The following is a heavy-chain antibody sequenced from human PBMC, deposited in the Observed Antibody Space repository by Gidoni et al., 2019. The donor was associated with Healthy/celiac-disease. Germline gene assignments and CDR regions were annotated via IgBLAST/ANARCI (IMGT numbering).Heavy chain of an antibody. Sequence: LKSRVTISVDTSKNQFSLKLSSVTAADTAVYYCARGLPDYPTPLYYFDYWGQGTLVTVSS. CDR3: ARGLPDYPTPLYYFDY. D-gene: IGHD4-17*01. V-gene: IGHV4-34*01. J-gene: IGHJ4*02.